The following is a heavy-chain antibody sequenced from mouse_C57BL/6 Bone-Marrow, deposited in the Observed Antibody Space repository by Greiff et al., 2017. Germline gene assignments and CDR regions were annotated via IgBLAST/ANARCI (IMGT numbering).Heavy chain of an antibody. Sequence: EVQRVESGGGLVKPGGSLKLSCAASGFAFSDYGMHWVRQAPEKGLEWVAYISSGSSTSYYADTVKGRFTISRDNAKNTLFLQMTSLRSEDTARYYCARGRRGSSYAMGYWGQGTSVTVSS. J-gene: IGHJ4*01. V-gene: IGHV5-17*01. CDR1: GFAFSDYG. CDR2: ISSGSSTS. D-gene: IGHD6-1*01. CDR3: ARGRRGSSYAMGY.